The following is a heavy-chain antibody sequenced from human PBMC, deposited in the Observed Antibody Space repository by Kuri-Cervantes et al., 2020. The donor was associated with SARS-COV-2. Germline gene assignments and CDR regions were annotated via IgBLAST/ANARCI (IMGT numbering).Heavy chain of an antibody. Sequence: GESLKISCMGSGYNFTNYWITWVRQMPGRGLEWMGRIDPIDSDTNYWPSFQGHVTVSADKSITTAYLQWSNLKASDTAMYYCARHLITGVYYFDQWGQGTLVTVSS. CDR1: GYNFTNYW. J-gene: IGHJ4*02. V-gene: IGHV5-10-1*01. D-gene: IGHD7-27*01. CDR3: ARHLITGVYYFDQ. CDR2: IDPIDSDT.